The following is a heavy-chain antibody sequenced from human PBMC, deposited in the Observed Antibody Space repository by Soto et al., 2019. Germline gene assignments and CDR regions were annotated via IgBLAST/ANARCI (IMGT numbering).Heavy chain of an antibody. J-gene: IGHJ4*02. CDR1: GGSISNYF. CDR3: ARALYTYGPFDY. CDR2: MYYSGST. D-gene: IGHD3-10*01. Sequence: SETLSLTCTISGGSISNYFWNWIRQPPGKGLEWIGYMYYSGSTNYNPSLKSRVTISVDTSKNQFSLKLSSVTAEDTAVYYCARALYTYGPFDYWGQGTLVTVSS. V-gene: IGHV4-59*01.